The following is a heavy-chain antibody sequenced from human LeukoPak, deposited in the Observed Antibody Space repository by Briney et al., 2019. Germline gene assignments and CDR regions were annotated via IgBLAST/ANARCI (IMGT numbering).Heavy chain of an antibody. CDR3: ARVRKRWPQSKYYFDY. CDR2: INHSGST. CDR1: GGSFSGYY. J-gene: IGHJ4*02. D-gene: IGHD5-24*01. Sequence: SETLSLTCAVYGGSFSGYYWSWIRQPPGKGLEWIGEINHSGSTNYNPSLKSRVSISVDTSKNQFSLKLNSVTAADTAVYYCARVRKRWPQSKYYFDYWGQGTLVTVSS. V-gene: IGHV4-34*01.